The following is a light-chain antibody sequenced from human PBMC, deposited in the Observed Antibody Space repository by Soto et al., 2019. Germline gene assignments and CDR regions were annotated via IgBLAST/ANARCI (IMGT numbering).Light chain of an antibody. Sequence: EVVFTQSPATLSLSPGDRASLSCRASQSVTIKLAWYQQRPGQAPRLLIYDASTRATGIPARFSGSGSGTDFTLTISSLQPEDFAVYFCQHRSSWPLTFGGGTKVDIK. CDR2: DAS. V-gene: IGKV3-11*01. J-gene: IGKJ4*02. CDR3: QHRSSWPLT. CDR1: QSVTIK.